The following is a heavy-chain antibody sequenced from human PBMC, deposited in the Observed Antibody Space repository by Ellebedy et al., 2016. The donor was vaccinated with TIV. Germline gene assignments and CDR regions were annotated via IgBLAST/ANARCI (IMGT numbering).Heavy chain of an antibody. Sequence: GESLKISCEASGFTFSSYWMSWVRQAPGKGLEWVANIKHDGSVKSYVDSVKGRFTIPRDNTKNSVFLQMNSLRAEDTAVYYCARAHRESSSGGPWGQGTLVIVSS. CDR1: GFTFSSYW. D-gene: IGHD3-10*01. V-gene: IGHV3-7*03. J-gene: IGHJ5*02. CDR3: ARAHRESSSGGP. CDR2: IKHDGSVK.